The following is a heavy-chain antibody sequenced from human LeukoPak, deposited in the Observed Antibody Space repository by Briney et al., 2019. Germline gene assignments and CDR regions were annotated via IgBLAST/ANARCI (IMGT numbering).Heavy chain of an antibody. V-gene: IGHV3-48*04. CDR1: GFTFSTNA. Sequence: PGGSLRLSCAASGFTFSTNAMNWVRQAPGKGLEWISYISPRSNTIYYADSVKGRFTISRDNAKNSLYLQMNSLRAEDTAVYYCARRIYYDNSGYRYWGQGTLVTVSS. J-gene: IGHJ4*02. CDR2: ISPRSNTI. D-gene: IGHD3-22*01. CDR3: ARRIYYDNSGYRY.